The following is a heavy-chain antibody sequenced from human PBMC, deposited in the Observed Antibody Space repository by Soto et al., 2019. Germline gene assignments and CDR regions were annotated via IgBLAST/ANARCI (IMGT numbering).Heavy chain of an antibody. CDR1: GGTFNKFA. J-gene: IGHJ6*02. D-gene: IGHD2-21*02. Sequence: GASVKVSCKASGGTFNKFAFSWVRQAPGQGFEWMGGIIPVFRSANYAQRFRGRITITADEYTSTVYLYLNDLRSDDTAVYYRARRYCASDNCPLFYYFVDLWGLGTTVTVSS. V-gene: IGHV1-69*13. CDR2: IIPVFRSA. CDR3: ARRYCASDNCPLFYYFVDL.